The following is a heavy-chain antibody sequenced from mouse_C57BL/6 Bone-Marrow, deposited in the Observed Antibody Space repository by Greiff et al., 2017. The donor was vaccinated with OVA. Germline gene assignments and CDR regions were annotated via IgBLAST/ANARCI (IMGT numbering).Heavy chain of an antibody. CDR1: GYTFTGYW. V-gene: IGHV1-9*01. J-gene: IGHJ4*01. Sequence: QVQLQQSGAELMKPGASVKLSCKATGYTFTGYWIEWVKQRPGHGLEWIGEILPGSGSTNYNEKIKGKATFTADTSSNTAYMQLSSLTTEDTAIDYCARGAYYSNLYAMDYWGQGTSVTVSS. CDR3: ARGAYYSNLYAMDY. CDR2: ILPGSGST. D-gene: IGHD2-5*01.